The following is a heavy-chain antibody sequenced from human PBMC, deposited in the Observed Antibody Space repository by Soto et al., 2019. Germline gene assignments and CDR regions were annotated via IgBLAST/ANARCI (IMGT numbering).Heavy chain of an antibody. CDR2: INAANGNT. J-gene: IGHJ5*02. CDR1: GYTFTSYA. CDR3: AILRYSISWQGFDP. V-gene: IGHV1-3*01. D-gene: IGHD3-16*01. Sequence: ASVKVSCKASGYTFTSYAMHWVRQAPGQRLEWMGWINAANGNTKYSQNFQGRVTITRDTSASTAYMELSSLRSEDTAVYYCAILRYSISWQGFDPWGQGTLVTV.